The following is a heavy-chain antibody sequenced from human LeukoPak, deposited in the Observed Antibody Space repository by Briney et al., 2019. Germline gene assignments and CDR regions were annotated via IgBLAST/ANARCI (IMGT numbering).Heavy chain of an antibody. Sequence: GGSLRLSCAASGFTFSSYCMHWVRQAPGKGLVWVSRTNSDGSATRYADSVKGRFTVSRDNANNTLYLQMSSLSVEDTAVYYCARVPYGVYHFDYWGQGTLVTVPS. CDR2: TNSDGSAT. CDR1: GFTFSSYC. D-gene: IGHD4-17*01. CDR3: ARVPYGVYHFDY. J-gene: IGHJ4*02. V-gene: IGHV3-74*01.